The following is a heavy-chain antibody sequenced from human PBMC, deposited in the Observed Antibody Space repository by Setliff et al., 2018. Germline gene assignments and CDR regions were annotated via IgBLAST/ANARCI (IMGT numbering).Heavy chain of an antibody. D-gene: IGHD5-18*01. V-gene: IGHV3-30*02. CDR2: IWSDGTNK. CDR3: ARGSYGLTEHY. Sequence: PGGSLRLSCAASGFSFSSYGMHWVRQDPGKGLEWVAFIWSDGTNKYYADSVKGRFTISKDNSENTLFLQMTSLRPEDTGIYYCARGSYGLTEHYWGQGTLVTVSS. CDR1: GFSFSSYG. J-gene: IGHJ4*02.